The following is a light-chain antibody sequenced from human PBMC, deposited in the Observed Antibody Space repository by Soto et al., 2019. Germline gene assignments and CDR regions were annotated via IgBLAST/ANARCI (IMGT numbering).Light chain of an antibody. J-gene: IGKJ5*01. Sequence: EIVMTQSPATLSVSPWERATLSCRASQSVSSDLAWYQQKPGQAPRLLLYGASTRATGIPARFSGSGSGTEFTLTISSLQSEDFAVYYCQQYNNWPSITFGQGTRLEI. CDR2: GAS. CDR3: QQYNNWPSIT. V-gene: IGKV3-15*01. CDR1: QSVSSD.